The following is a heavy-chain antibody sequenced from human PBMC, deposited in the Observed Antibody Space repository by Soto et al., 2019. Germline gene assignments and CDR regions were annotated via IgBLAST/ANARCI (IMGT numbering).Heavy chain of an antibody. CDR3: ARLKDDDYVWGSYRFYGMDV. J-gene: IGHJ6*02. CDR1: GYTFTGYY. D-gene: IGHD3-16*02. Sequence: GASVKVSCKASGYTFTGYYMHWVRQAPGQGLEWMGWINPNSGGTNYAQKFQGRVTMTRDTSISTAYMELSRLRSDDTAVYYCARLKDDDYVWGSYRFYGMDVWGQGTTVTSP. CDR2: INPNSGGT. V-gene: IGHV1-2*02.